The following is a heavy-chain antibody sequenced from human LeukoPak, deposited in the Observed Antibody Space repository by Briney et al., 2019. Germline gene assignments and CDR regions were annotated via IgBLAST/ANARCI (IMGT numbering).Heavy chain of an antibody. V-gene: IGHV4-38-2*02. J-gene: IGHJ5*02. Sequence: SETLPLTCTVSGYSISSGYYWGWIRQPPGKGLEWIGSIFHSGSTYYNPSLKSRVTISVDTSKNQFSLKLNSVTAADTAVYYCARRGAVAGQQYNWFDPWGQGTLVTVSS. CDR3: ARRGAVAGQQYNWFDP. D-gene: IGHD6-19*01. CDR1: GYSISSGYY. CDR2: IFHSGST.